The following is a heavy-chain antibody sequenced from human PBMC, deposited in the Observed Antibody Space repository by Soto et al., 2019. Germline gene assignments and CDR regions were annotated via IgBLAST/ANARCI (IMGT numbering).Heavy chain of an antibody. V-gene: IGHV3-23*01. D-gene: IGHD1-20*01. CDR3: AKEAEENEQVPITGDN. J-gene: IGHJ4*02. Sequence: PGGSLRLSCVASGFTFRNHAMTWVRQAPGKGLEWVSGISGSGTMKHYADSVRGHFIISRENAKNTLHLQMDNLRVEDTAVYYCAKEAEENEQVPITGDNWGQGTLVTVSS. CDR2: ISGSGTMK. CDR1: GFTFRNHA.